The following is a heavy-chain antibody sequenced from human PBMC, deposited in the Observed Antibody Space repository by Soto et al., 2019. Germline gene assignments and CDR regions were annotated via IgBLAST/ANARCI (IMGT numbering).Heavy chain of an antibody. Sequence: GGSLRLSCAASGFTFSSYAMSWVRQAPGKGLEWVSAISGSGGSTYYADSVKGRFTISRDNSKNTLYLQMNSLRAEDTAVYYCAKDIVVVVAATGYFDYWGQGTLVTVSS. V-gene: IGHV3-23*01. CDR1: GFTFSSYA. CDR2: ISGSGGST. CDR3: AKDIVVVVAATGYFDY. D-gene: IGHD2-15*01. J-gene: IGHJ4*02.